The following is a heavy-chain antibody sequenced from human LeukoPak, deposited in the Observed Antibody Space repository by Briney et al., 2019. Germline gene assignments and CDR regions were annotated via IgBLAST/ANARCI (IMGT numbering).Heavy chain of an antibody. CDR3: ARDRGFSTFDY. Sequence: GGSLRLSCAGSGFTFSTDWMSWVRQAPGKGLEWVANIKEDGGEKNFLDSVKGRFTISRDNAKSSMYLQMNSLRVEDTAVYYCARDRGFSTFDYWGQGILVTVSS. J-gene: IGHJ4*02. D-gene: IGHD5-12*01. V-gene: IGHV3-7*01. CDR1: GFTFSTDW. CDR2: IKEDGGEK.